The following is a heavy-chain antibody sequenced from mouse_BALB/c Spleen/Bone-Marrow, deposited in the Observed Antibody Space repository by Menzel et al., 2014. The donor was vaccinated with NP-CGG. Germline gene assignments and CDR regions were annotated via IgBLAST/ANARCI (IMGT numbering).Heavy chain of an antibody. CDR2: INPGSGGT. CDR1: GYAFTNYL. V-gene: IGHV1-54*01. CDR3: ERAIYYYYDDGGPFAY. Sequence: QVQLQQSGAELVRPGTSVKVSCKASGYAFTNYLIEWVKKRPGQGLEWIGVINPGSGGTNYMEKFKGKATLTADNSSSSAYMQVSSLTSDDSGVYFCERAIYYYYDDGGPFAYWGQGTLVTVSA. D-gene: IGHD2-4*01. J-gene: IGHJ3*01.